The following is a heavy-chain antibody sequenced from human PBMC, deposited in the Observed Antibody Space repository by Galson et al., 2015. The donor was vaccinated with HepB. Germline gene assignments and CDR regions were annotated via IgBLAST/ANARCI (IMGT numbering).Heavy chain of an antibody. D-gene: IGHD3-9*01. CDR2: ISSSSSYT. J-gene: IGHJ3*02. Sequence: SLRLSCAASGFTFSDYYMSWIRQAPGKGLEWVSYISSSSSYTNYADSVKGRFTISRDNAKNSLYLQMNSLRAEDTAVYYCARRKYDILTGAFDIWGQGTMVTVSS. CDR3: ARRKYDILTGAFDI. CDR1: GFTFSDYY. V-gene: IGHV3-11*06.